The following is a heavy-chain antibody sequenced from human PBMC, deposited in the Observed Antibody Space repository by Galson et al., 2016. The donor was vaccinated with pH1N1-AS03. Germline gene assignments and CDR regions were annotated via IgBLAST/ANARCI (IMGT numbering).Heavy chain of an antibody. CDR2: ISDTGGRT. Sequence: SLRLSCAASGFIFSDYAIYWVRQAPGKGLEFVSGISDTGGRTYYADSVKGRFTISRDNSENTVFLQMGSLSPEDVAVYYCTRDAPEAPVGASFDYWGQGTLVIVSS. CDR1: GFIFSDYA. CDR3: TRDAPEAPVGASFDY. V-gene: IGHV3-64*02. D-gene: IGHD1-26*01. J-gene: IGHJ4*02.